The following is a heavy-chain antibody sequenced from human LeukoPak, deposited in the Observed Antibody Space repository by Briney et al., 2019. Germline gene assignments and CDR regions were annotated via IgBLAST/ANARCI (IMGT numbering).Heavy chain of an antibody. D-gene: IGHD3-10*01. Sequence: PGGSLRLSCAASGSTFSSYGMHWVRQAPGKGLEWVAVISYDGSNKYYADSVKGRFTISRDNSKNTLYLQMNSLRAEDTAVYYCARVDMVRGVYYYYYGMDVWGQGTTVTVSS. CDR3: ARVDMVRGVYYYYYGMDV. J-gene: IGHJ6*02. CDR2: ISYDGSNK. V-gene: IGHV3-30*03. CDR1: GSTFSSYG.